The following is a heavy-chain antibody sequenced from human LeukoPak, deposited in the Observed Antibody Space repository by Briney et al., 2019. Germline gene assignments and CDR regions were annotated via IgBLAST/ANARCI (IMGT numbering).Heavy chain of an antibody. CDR2: VYTSGNT. V-gene: IGHV4-4*07. D-gene: IGHD5-12*01. CDR3: ARDSGYDSNQNAFDI. J-gene: IGHJ3*02. CDR1: GGSISSYY. Sequence: PSETLSLTCTVSGGSISSYYWNWIRQPAGKGLEWIGRVYTSGNTNYNPSLKSRVTMSVDTSKNQFSLMLSSVTAADTAVYYCARDSGYDSNQNAFDIWGQGTMVTVPS.